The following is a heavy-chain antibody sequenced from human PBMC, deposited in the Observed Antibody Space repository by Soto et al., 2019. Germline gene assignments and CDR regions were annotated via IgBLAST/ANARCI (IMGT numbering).Heavy chain of an antibody. CDR2: ISAYNGNT. V-gene: IGHV1-18*04. D-gene: IGHD3-3*01. J-gene: IGHJ6*02. CDR1: GYTFTSYG. CDR3: ARDECADYDFWSGYYPLYYYYGMDV. Sequence: ASVKVSCKASGYTFTSYGISWVRQAPGQGLEWMGWISAYNGNTNYAQKLQGRVTMTTDTSTSTAYMELRSLRSDDTAVYYCARDECADYDFWSGYYPLYYYYGMDVWGQGTTVTVSS.